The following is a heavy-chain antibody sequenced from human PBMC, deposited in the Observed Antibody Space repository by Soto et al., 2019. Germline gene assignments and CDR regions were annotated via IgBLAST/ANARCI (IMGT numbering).Heavy chain of an antibody. Sequence: ASVKPSSKAPGFALTSNDINWVRQATGQGLEWMGWMNPNSGNTGYAQKFQGRVTMTRNTSISTAYMELSSLRSEDTAAYYCARGPTSRWFDPWGQGTLVTVSS. V-gene: IGHV1-8*01. D-gene: IGHD6-6*01. CDR3: ARGPTSRWFDP. J-gene: IGHJ5*02. CDR2: MNPNSGNT. CDR1: GFALTSND.